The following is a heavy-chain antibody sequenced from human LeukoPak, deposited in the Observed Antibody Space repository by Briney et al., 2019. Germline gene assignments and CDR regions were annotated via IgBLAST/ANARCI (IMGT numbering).Heavy chain of an antibody. Sequence: SEALSLTCTVSGGSISSYYWSWIRQLPGKGLEWIGYIYYSGSTNYNPSLKSRVTISVDTSKNQFSLKLSSVTAADTAVYYCARERDGGNGLDYWGQGTLVTVSS. CDR1: GGSISSYY. D-gene: IGHD4-23*01. CDR3: ARERDGGNGLDY. J-gene: IGHJ4*02. CDR2: IYYSGST. V-gene: IGHV4-59*01.